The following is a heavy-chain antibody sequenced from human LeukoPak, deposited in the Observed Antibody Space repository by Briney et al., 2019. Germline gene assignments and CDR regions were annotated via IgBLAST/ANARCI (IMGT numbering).Heavy chain of an antibody. J-gene: IGHJ4*02. Sequence: PSETLSLTCTVSGGSISSSSYYWGWIRQPPGKGLEWIGSIYYSGSTYYNPSLKSRVTISVDTSKNQFSLKLSSVTAADTAVYYCARDGGFDYWGQGTLVTVSS. V-gene: IGHV4-39*02. D-gene: IGHD3-16*01. CDR3: ARDGGFDY. CDR1: GGSISSSSYY. CDR2: IYYSGST.